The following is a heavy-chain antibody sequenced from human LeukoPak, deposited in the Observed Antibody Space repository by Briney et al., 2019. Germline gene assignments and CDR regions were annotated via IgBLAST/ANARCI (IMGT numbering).Heavy chain of an antibody. D-gene: IGHD3-3*02. J-gene: IGHJ6*02. Sequence: GRSLRLSCTTSGFTFGSYAMNWVRQAPGKGLGWVGFMRSNTYGGTTEYAASVKGRFTISRDDSRGIAYLEMNSLKTEDTAVYYCTKTAYPVLDYYGMDVWGQGTTVTVSS. CDR1: GFTFGSYA. V-gene: IGHV3-49*04. CDR2: MRSNTYGGTT. CDR3: TKTAYPVLDYYGMDV.